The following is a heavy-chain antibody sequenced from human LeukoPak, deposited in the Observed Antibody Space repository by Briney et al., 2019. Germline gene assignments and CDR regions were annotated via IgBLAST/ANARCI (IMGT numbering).Heavy chain of an antibody. CDR1: GFTFSSYS. CDR2: ISSSSSYI. CDR3: ARVAVTSYYMDV. V-gene: IGHV3-21*01. Sequence: GGSLRLSCAASGFTFSSYSMNWVRQAPEKGLEWVSYISSSSSYIYYADSVKGRFTISRDSAKNSLYLQMNSLRAEDTAVYYCARVAVTSYYMDVWGKGTTVTVSS. J-gene: IGHJ6*03. D-gene: IGHD3-22*01.